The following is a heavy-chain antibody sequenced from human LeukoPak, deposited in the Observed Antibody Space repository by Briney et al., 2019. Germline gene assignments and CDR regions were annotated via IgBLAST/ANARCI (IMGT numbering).Heavy chain of an antibody. V-gene: IGHV4-59*01. CDR3: ARSGRMATLDAFDI. Sequence: SETLSLTCTVSGGSISSYYWSWIWQPPGKGLEWIGYIYYSGSTNYNPSLKSRVTISVDTSKNQFSLKLSSVTAADTAVYYCARSGRMATLDAFDIWGQGTMVTVSS. J-gene: IGHJ3*02. CDR2: IYYSGST. D-gene: IGHD5-24*01. CDR1: GGSISSYY.